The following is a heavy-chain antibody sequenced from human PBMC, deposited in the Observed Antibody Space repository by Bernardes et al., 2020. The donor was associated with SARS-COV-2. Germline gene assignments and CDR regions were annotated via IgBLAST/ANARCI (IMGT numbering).Heavy chain of an antibody. J-gene: IGHJ5*02. D-gene: IGHD6-25*01. CDR3: TRGPNVIAAGDTWWFDP. V-gene: IGHV1-24*01. CDR2: FDPEDGET. Sequence: ASVKVSCKVSGYTLTELSMHWVRQAPGKGLEWMGGFDPEDGETIYAQKFQGRVTMTEDTSTDTAYMELSSLRSEDTAVYFCTRGPNVIAAGDTWWFDPWGQGTLVTVSS. CDR1: GYTLTELS.